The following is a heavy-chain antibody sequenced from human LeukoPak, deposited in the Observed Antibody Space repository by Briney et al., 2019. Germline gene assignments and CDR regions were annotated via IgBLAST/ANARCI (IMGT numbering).Heavy chain of an antibody. CDR1: GFTFRTYG. CDR2: ISNDGSNK. Sequence: PGGSLRLSCAASGFTFRTYGMHWVRQAPGKGLEWVAVISNDGSNKNYADSVKGRFAISRDNSKNTLYLQMNSLRAEDTAVYYCAKKVSGTYYEPPDSWGQGTLVTVSS. J-gene: IGHJ4*02. CDR3: AKKVSGTYYEPPDS. V-gene: IGHV3-30*18. D-gene: IGHD3-10*01.